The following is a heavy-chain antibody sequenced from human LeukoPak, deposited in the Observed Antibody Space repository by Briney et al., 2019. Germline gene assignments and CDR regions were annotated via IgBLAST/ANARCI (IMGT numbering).Heavy chain of an antibody. Sequence: GGSLRLSCGASGFTFDDYWMSWVRQAPGQGLEWVANINQDGSEKYYLDSAKGRFTISRDNAKTSLYLQMNSLRAEDTAVYYCARDLSGVTGYTYGRGIDYWGQGTLVTVSS. CDR1: GFTFDDYW. CDR3: ARDLSGVTGYTYGRGIDY. D-gene: IGHD5-18*01. J-gene: IGHJ4*02. V-gene: IGHV3-7*01. CDR2: INQDGSEK.